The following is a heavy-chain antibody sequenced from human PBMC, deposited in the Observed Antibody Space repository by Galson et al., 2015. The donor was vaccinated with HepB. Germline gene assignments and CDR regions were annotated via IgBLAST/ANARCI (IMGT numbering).Heavy chain of an antibody. CDR1: GYTFLTNY. V-gene: IGHV1-46*01. Sequence: SVKVSCKASGYTFLTNYIHWVRQAPGQGPEWMGIINPSGGPTSYAQKFQGRVTMTRDTSTSTVFMELSSLRSEDTAVYYCARGIVGATYYYYGMDVWGQGTTVTVSS. D-gene: IGHD1-26*01. CDR3: ARGIVGATYYYYGMDV. J-gene: IGHJ6*02. CDR2: INPSGGPT.